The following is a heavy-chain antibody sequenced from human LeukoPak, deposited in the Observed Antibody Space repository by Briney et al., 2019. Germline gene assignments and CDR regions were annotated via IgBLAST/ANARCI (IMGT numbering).Heavy chain of an antibody. CDR1: GFTFSGYA. Sequence: GGSLRLSCAASGFTFSGYAMSWVRQAPGKGLEWVSAISGSGGSTYYADSVKGRFTISRDNAKNSLYLQMNSLRAEDTAVYYCATSYSSGWYADAFDIWGQGTMVTVSS. CDR3: ATSYSSGWYADAFDI. CDR2: ISGSGGST. D-gene: IGHD6-19*01. J-gene: IGHJ3*02. V-gene: IGHV3-23*01.